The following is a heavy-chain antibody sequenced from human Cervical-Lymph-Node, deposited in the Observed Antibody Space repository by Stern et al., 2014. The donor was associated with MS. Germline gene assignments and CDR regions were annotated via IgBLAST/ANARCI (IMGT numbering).Heavy chain of an antibody. J-gene: IGHJ4*02. V-gene: IGHV3-30*03. CDR1: GFAFSTYG. CDR3: ARGSDWYPLDY. Sequence: QVQLVQYGGGVVQPGRSLRLSCSPSGFAFSTYGMHWVRQAPGKGLEWVALRPFDGAKTYYADSVKGRFTISRDNPKNTLYLQMKSLRGEDTAVYYCARGSDWYPLDYWGQGTLVTVSS. D-gene: IGHD6-19*01. CDR2: RPFDGAKT.